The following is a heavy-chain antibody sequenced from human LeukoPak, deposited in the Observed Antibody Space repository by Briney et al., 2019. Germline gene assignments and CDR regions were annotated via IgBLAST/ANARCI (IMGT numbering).Heavy chain of an antibody. D-gene: IGHD1-26*01. CDR2: INHSGST. CDR1: GGSFSGYY. Sequence: SETLSLTCAVYGGSFSGYYWSWIRQPPGKGLEWIGEINHSGSTNYNPSLKSRVTISVDTSKNQFSLKLSSVTAADTAVYYCARGRLVGATPRYFGYWGQGTLVTVSS. J-gene: IGHJ4*02. V-gene: IGHV4-34*01. CDR3: ARGRLVGATPRYFGY.